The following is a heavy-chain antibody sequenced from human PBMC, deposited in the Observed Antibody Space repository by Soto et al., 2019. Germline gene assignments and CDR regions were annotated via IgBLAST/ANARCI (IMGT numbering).Heavy chain of an antibody. J-gene: IGHJ4*02. D-gene: IGHD3-10*01. V-gene: IGHV3-23*01. CDR3: AKWSMVRGVFIDDY. Sequence: GGSLRLSCAASGFTFSSYAMSWVRQAPGKGLEWVSAISGSGGSTYYADSVKGRFTISRDNSKNTLYLQMNSLRAEDTAVYYCAKWSMVRGVFIDDYWGQGTLVTVSS. CDR2: ISGSGGST. CDR1: GFTFSSYA.